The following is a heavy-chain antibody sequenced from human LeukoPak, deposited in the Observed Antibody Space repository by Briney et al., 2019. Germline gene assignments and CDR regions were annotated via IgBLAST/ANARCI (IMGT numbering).Heavy chain of an antibody. CDR2: IIPIFGTA. CDR3: ATDDPLGSGYYFTY. D-gene: IGHD3-22*01. J-gene: IGHJ4*02. V-gene: IGHV1-69*05. CDR1: GGTFSSYA. Sequence: SVKVSCKASGGTFSSYAISWVRQAPGQGLEWMGGIIPIFGTANYAQKFQGRVTITTDESTSTAYMELSSLRSEDTAVYYCATDDPLGSGYYFTYWGQGTLVTVSS.